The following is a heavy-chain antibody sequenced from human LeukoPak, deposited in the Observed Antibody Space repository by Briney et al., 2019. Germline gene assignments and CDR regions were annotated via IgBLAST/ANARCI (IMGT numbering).Heavy chain of an antibody. D-gene: IGHD2-2*01. CDR2: IYHSGYT. CDR3: ARLTQGWVCSSTGSSSAV. V-gene: IGHV4-30-4*01. Sequence: PSQTLSLTCTVSGASISGSNYYWSWIRQPPGKGLEWIGYIYHSGYTYYNPSLNSRLAISVDTSKNQFSLKLTSVTVADTAVYYCARLTQGWVCSSTGSSSAVWGQGPRSPSP. CDR1: GASISGSNYY. J-gene: IGHJ6*02.